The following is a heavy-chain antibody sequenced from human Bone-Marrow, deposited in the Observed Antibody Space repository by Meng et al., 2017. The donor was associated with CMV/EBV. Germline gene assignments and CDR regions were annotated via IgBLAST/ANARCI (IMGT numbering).Heavy chain of an antibody. D-gene: IGHD1-7*01. J-gene: IGHJ4*02. CDR2: MNPNSGNT. Sequence: ASVKVSCKASGYTFTSYDINWVRQATGRGLEWMGWMNPNSGNTGYAQKFQGRVTITADKSTSTVYMELSSLRSEDTAVYYCARDTSEGTRWFYFDYWGQGTLVTVSS. CDR3: ARDTSEGTRWFYFDY. CDR1: GYTFTSYD. V-gene: IGHV1-8*01.